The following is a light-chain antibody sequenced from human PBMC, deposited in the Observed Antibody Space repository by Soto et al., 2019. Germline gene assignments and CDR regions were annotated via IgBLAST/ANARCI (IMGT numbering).Light chain of an antibody. V-gene: IGKV3-15*01. CDR2: GAS. CDR3: QQYASSPLLT. CDR1: QSVSIN. J-gene: IGKJ5*01. Sequence: EIVMTQSPATLSVSPVERATLSCRASQSVSINLAWYQQKPGQAPRLLIYGASTRATGIPARFSGSGSGTEFTLTISSLQSEDFAVYYCQQYASSPLLTFGQGTRLEIK.